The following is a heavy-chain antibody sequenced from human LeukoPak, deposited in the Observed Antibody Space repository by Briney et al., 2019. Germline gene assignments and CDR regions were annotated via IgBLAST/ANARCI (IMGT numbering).Heavy chain of an antibody. V-gene: IGHV3-7*03. Sequence: HPGGSLRLSCAASGFTSSSYWMSWVRQAPGKGLEWVANIKQDGSEKYYVDSVKGRFTISRDNAKNSLYLRMNSLRAEDTAVYYCAKDQSITMIVVVSFDYWGQGTLVTVSS. CDR3: AKDQSITMIVVVSFDY. J-gene: IGHJ4*02. CDR1: GFTSSSYW. D-gene: IGHD3-22*01. CDR2: IKQDGSEK.